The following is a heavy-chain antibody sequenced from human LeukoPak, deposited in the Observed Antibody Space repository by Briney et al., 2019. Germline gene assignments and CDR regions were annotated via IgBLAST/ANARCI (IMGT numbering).Heavy chain of an antibody. CDR3: AKGRSADITAAINY. CDR2: IYNGGST. CDR1: GFTVSSTY. V-gene: IGHV3-53*01. Sequence: GGSLRLSCAASGFTVSSTYMNWVRQAPGRGLEWVSVIYNGGSTSYADSVKGRFTISRDSSNNTLFLQINSLRAADTAAYYCAKGRSADITAAINYWGQGTLVTVSS. D-gene: IGHD6-25*01. J-gene: IGHJ4*02.